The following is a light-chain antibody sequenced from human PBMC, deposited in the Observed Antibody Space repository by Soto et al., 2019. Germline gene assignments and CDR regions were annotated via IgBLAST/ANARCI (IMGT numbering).Light chain of an antibody. CDR1: QSVISY. CDR3: QQRSNWPPGRLT. CDR2: DAS. Sequence: EILLKQSPATLSLAPGERATLSCRASQSVISYLAWYQQKPGQAPRLLIYDASNRATGIPARFSGSGSGTDFTLTISSLEPEDFAVYYCQQRSNWPPGRLTFGGGTKVDIK. V-gene: IGKV3-11*01. J-gene: IGKJ4*01.